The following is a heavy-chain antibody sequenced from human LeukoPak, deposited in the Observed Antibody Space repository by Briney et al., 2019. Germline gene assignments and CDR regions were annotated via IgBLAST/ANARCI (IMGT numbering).Heavy chain of an antibody. D-gene: IGHD1-14*01. V-gene: IGHV3-33*01. CDR3: ATSSPRNYFDH. J-gene: IGHJ4*02. CDR1: GFIFSTYG. CDR2: IWYDGSQR. Sequence: GGSLRLSCVASGFIFSTYGLHWVRQSPGRGLEWVAVIWYDGSQRYYADSVKGRFTFSRDDSQNTIYLQMDSLGAEDTAVYYCATSSPRNYFDHWGQGTLVTVSS.